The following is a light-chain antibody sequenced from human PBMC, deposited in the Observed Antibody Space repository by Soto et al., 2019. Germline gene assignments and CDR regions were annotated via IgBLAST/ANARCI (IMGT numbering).Light chain of an antibody. Sequence: DIQMTQSPSTLSASVGERVTITCRASQSISSWLAWYQQKPGKAPNLLIYKASSLQGGVPSRFSGSGSGTDFSLPISSLQPEDLATYFCQQYNTYPPTFGPGTKVDIK. CDR1: QSISSW. J-gene: IGKJ3*01. CDR2: KAS. V-gene: IGKV1-5*03. CDR3: QQYNTYPPT.